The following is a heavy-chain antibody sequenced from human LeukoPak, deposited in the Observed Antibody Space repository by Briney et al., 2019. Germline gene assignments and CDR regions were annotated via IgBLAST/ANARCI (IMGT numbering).Heavy chain of an antibody. Sequence: PSETLSLTCTVSGGSISSSSYYWGWIRQPPGKGLEWIGSIYYSGSTYYNPSLKSRVTISVDTSKNQFSLKLSSVTAADTAVYYCARVHLAAAGDWFDPWGQGTLVTVSS. CDR3: ARVHLAAAGDWFDP. D-gene: IGHD6-13*01. CDR1: GGSISSSSYY. CDR2: IYYSGST. J-gene: IGHJ5*02. V-gene: IGHV4-39*07.